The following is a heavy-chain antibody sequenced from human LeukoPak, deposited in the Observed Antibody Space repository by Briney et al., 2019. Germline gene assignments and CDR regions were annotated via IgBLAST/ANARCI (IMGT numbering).Heavy chain of an antibody. Sequence: GGSLRLSCAASGFTFSSYGMHWVRQAPGKGLVWVPRINSDGSSTSYADSVKGRFTISRDNAKNSLYLQMNSLRAEDTAVYYCARDRPHYDILTGREGDYMDVWGKGTTVTISS. CDR3: ARDRPHYDILTGREGDYMDV. D-gene: IGHD3-9*01. CDR2: INSDGSST. V-gene: IGHV3-74*01. CDR1: GFTFSSYG. J-gene: IGHJ6*03.